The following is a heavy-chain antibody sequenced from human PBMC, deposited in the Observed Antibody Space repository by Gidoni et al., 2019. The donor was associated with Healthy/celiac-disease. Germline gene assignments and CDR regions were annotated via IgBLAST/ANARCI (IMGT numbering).Heavy chain of an antibody. CDR3: AADGPAPIAVAGTQVDY. V-gene: IGHV1-58*01. CDR2: IVVGSGNT. D-gene: IGHD6-19*01. J-gene: IGHJ4*02. Sequence: QMQLVQSGPEVKKPGTSVKVSCKASGFTFTSSAVQWVRQAHGQRLGWLGWIVVGSGNTNYAQKFQERVTITGDMSTSTAYMELGSLRSEDAAVYYCAADGPAPIAVAGTQVDYWGQGTLVTVSS. CDR1: GFTFTSSA.